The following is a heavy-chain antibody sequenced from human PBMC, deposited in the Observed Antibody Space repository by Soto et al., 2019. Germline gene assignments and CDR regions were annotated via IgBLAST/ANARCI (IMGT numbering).Heavy chain of an antibody. Sequence: AGSLRLSCAASGFTFSSYGMHWVRQAPGKGLEWVSSISSTTNYIYYGDSMKGRFTISRDNAKNSLYLEMNSLRAEDTAVYYCARESEDLTSNFDYWGQGTLVTV. CDR3: ARESEDLTSNFDY. V-gene: IGHV3-21*06. J-gene: IGHJ4*02. CDR2: ISSTTNYI. CDR1: GFTFSSYG.